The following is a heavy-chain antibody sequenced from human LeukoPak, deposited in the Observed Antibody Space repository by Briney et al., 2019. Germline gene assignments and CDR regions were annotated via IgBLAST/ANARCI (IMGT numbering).Heavy chain of an antibody. V-gene: IGHV4-59*01. CDR1: GGSLSTYY. CDR2: IYYSGNT. Sequence: PSETLSLTCTVSGGSLSTYYWSWIRQPPGERLEWNGFIYYSGNTKYNPSLKSRVTISVDTSKNQFSLKLSSVTAADTAVYYCARESYSTSYLFDFWGQGTLVTVSS. J-gene: IGHJ4*02. CDR3: ARESYSTSYLFDF. D-gene: IGHD6-6*01.